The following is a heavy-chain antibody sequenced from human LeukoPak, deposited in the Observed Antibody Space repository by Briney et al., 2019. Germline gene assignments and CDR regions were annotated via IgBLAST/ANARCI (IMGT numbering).Heavy chain of an antibody. D-gene: IGHD3-22*01. V-gene: IGHV1-69*05. Sequence: SVKVSCKASGGTFSSYAISWVRQAPGQGLEWMGGIIPIFGTVNYAQKFQGRVTITTDESTSTAYMELSSLRSEDTAVYYCARGGGYYDSSGYYGGWGQGTLVTVSS. CDR2: IIPIFGTV. J-gene: IGHJ4*02. CDR3: ARGGGYYDSSGYYGG. CDR1: GGTFSSYA.